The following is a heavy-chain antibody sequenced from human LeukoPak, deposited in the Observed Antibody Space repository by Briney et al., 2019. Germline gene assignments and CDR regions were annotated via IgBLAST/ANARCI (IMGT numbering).Heavy chain of an antibody. CDR1: GGSFSGYY. CDR3: ERAAPRLLRFLEWLPQSFDY. CDR2: INHSGST. Sequence: SETLSPTCAVYGGSFSGYYWSWIRQPPGKGLEWIGEINHSGSTNYNPSLKSRVTISVDTSKNQFSLKLSSVTAADTAVYYCERAAPRLLRFLEWLPQSFDYWGQGTLVTVSS. D-gene: IGHD3-3*01. J-gene: IGHJ4*02. V-gene: IGHV4-34*01.